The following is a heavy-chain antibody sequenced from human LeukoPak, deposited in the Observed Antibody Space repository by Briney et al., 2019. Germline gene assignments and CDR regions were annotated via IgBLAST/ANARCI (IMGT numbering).Heavy chain of an antibody. CDR2: VYHSGGI. J-gene: IGHJ4*02. CDR3: ARQRAHGTRAFDY. D-gene: IGHD1-26*01. V-gene: IGHV4-39*01. Sequence: KASGTLSLTCTVPRASIRSSSAYWWAWSRQPPGQGLEWVGSVYHSGGIYYNPSLKSRLTISVDTSKDHFSLNLASVTAADTAVYYCARQRAHGTRAFDYWGERTLLTVSS. CDR1: RASIRSSSAYW.